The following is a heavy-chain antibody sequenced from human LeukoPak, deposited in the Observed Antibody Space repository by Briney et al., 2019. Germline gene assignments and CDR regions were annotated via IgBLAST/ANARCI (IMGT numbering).Heavy chain of an antibody. J-gene: IGHJ3*02. CDR1: GFTFSSYW. CDR3: AKAYCSGGSCYLDYGIIDAFDI. V-gene: IGHV3-7*03. CDR2: IKQDGSEK. D-gene: IGHD2-15*01. Sequence: GGSLRLSCAASGFTFSSYWMSWVRQAPGKGLEWVAHIKQDGSEKYYVDSVKGRFTISRDNAKNSLYLQMNSLRAEDTAVYYCAKAYCSGGSCYLDYGIIDAFDIWGQGTMVTVSS.